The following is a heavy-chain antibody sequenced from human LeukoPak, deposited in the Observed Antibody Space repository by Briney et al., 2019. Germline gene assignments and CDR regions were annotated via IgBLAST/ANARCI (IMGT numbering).Heavy chain of an antibody. D-gene: IGHD3-22*01. Sequence: ASVKVSCKASGYTFTSYGITWVRQAPGQGLEWMGWISGYNGNTDYAQKLQGRVTMTTDTSTSTAYMELRSLRSDDTAVYYCARWPYYDSSGYYSNMDYWGQGTLVTVSS. CDR3: ARWPYYDSSGYYSNMDY. CDR2: ISGYNGNT. J-gene: IGHJ4*02. CDR1: GYTFTSYG. V-gene: IGHV1-18*01.